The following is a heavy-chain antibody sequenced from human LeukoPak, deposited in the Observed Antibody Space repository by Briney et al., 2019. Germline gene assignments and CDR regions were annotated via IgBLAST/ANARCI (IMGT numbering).Heavy chain of an antibody. CDR2: INHSGST. J-gene: IGHJ4*02. CDR3: ARRPAGIAARPFDY. V-gene: IGHV4-34*01. CDR1: GGSFSGYY. Sequence: SETLSLTCAVYGGSFSGYYWSWIRQPPGKGLEWIGEINHSGSTNYSPSLKSRVTISVDTSKNQFSLKLSSVTAADTAVYYCARRPAGIAARPFDYWGQGTLVTVSS. D-gene: IGHD6-13*01.